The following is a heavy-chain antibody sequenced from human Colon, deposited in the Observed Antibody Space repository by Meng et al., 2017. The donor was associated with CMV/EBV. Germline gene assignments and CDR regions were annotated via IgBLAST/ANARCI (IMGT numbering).Heavy chain of an antibody. D-gene: IGHD5-12*01. CDR2: ISSSSSYI. Sequence: GGSLRLSCAASGFTFSSYSMNWVRQAPGKGLEWVSSISSSSSYIYYADSVKGRFTISRDNAKNSLYLQMNSLRAEDTALYYCARTYSGYDFTPFDYWGQGTLVTVSS. CDR3: ARTYSGYDFTPFDY. CDR1: GFTFSSYS. J-gene: IGHJ4*02. V-gene: IGHV3-21*04.